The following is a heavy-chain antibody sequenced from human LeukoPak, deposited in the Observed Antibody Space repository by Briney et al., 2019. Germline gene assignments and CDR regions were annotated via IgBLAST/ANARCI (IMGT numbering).Heavy chain of an antibody. J-gene: IGHJ4*02. CDR3: AKFSSSWCDDY. CDR2: ISGSGDSA. D-gene: IGHD6-13*01. Sequence: GGSLRLSCAASGFTFSSYMMNWVRQAPGKGLEWVSGISGSGDSAYYADSVKGRFTISRDNSKSTLSLQMNGLRAEDTAVYYCAKFSSSWCDDYWGQGTLVTVSS. CDR1: GFTFSSYM. V-gene: IGHV3-23*01.